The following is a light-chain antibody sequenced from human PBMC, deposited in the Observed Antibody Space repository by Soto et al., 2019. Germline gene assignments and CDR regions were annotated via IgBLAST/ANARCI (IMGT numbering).Light chain of an antibody. CDR1: QSVGSL. CDR3: QQYNKWPIT. Sequence: IWLRQSPATLSVSPGEGATLSCRASQSVGSLLAWYQQKPGQAPRLLIYRASSRATGISGSFSGSGSGTEFTLTITSLQSEDFGVYYCQQYNKWPITFGQGTRLEIK. CDR2: RAS. V-gene: IGKV3-15*01. J-gene: IGKJ5*01.